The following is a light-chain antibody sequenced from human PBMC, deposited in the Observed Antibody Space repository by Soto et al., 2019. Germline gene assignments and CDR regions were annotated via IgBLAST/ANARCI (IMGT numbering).Light chain of an antibody. CDR1: QDISNY. CDR3: QQYDNLPFT. CDR2: DAS. V-gene: IGKV1-33*01. J-gene: IGKJ3*01. Sequence: DLQMTQSPSSLYASVGDRVTITCQASQDISNYLNWYQQKPGKAPKLLIYDASNFETGVPSRFSGSGSGTDFTFTISSLQPEDIATYYCQQYDNLPFTFGPGTKVDIK.